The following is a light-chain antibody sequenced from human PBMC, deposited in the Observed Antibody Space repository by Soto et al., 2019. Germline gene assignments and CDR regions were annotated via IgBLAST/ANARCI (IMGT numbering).Light chain of an antibody. CDR3: HQHFCIPPA. J-gene: IGKJ4*01. CDR1: QSVLYSSNNKNY. V-gene: IGKV4-1*01. Sequence: DIVMTQSPDSLAVSLGERATINCKSSQSVLYSSNNKNYLAWYQQKPGQPPKLLIDWASTRESGVPDRFSGSGSGTDFTLTISCRQAEDVALYFCHQHFCIPPAFGGGTKVEIK. CDR2: WAS.